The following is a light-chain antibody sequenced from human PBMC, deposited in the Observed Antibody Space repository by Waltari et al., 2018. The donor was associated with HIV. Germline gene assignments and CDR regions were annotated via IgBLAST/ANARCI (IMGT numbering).Light chain of an antibody. CDR1: SRDVGAYHY. CDR2: EVS. CDR3: SSLTTTNTLI. Sequence: QSALTQPASVSGSPGQSITISCTGTSRDVGAYHYVLWYQQPPGTAPKLMIFEVSNRPSGISDRFSGSKSGNTASLTISGLQAEDEADYYCSSLTTTNTLIFGGGTKVTVL. J-gene: IGLJ2*01. V-gene: IGLV2-14*01.